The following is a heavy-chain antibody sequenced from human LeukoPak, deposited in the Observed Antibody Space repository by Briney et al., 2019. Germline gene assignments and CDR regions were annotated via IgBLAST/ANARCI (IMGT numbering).Heavy chain of an antibody. CDR1: GFSFSDHH. V-gene: IGHV3-11*01. D-gene: IGHD3-16*01. J-gene: IGHJ4*02. Sequence: KSGGSLRLSCAASGFSFSDHHMSWVRQVPGKGLEWLAYISRDGNIIVYADSVKGRFTISRDNAKQSVYLEMKSLRPDDTAVYYCARYVLLMDYWGQGTLVTVSS. CDR2: ISRDGNII. CDR3: ARYVLLMDY.